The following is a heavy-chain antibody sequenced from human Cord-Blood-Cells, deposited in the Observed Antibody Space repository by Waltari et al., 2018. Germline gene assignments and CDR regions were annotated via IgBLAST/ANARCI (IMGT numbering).Heavy chain of an antibody. CDR1: GFPFSSYW. J-gene: IGHJ4*02. V-gene: IGHV3-7*05. CDR2: IKQDGSEK. CDR3: ARGGSWGYGYFDY. Sequence: EVQLVESGGGLVQPGGSLRLSCAASGFPFSSYWMSWVRQAPGKGLEWVANIKQDGSEKYYVDSVKGRFTISRDNAKNSLYLQMNSLRAEDTAVYYCARGGSWGYGYFDYWGQGTLVTVSS. D-gene: IGHD1-26*01.